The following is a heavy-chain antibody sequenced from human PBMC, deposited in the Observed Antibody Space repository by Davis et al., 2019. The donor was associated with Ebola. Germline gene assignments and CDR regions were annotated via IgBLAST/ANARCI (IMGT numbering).Heavy chain of an antibody. Sequence: PSETLSLTCAVYGGSFSGYYWSWIRQPPGKGLEWIGEINHSGSTKYNPSLKSRVTISVDTSKNQFSLKLSSVTAADTAVYYCARVRSDYVWGSYLDAFDIWGQGTMVTVSS. CDR3: ARVRSDYVWGSYLDAFDI. V-gene: IGHV4-34*01. CDR2: INHSGST. CDR1: GGSFSGYY. J-gene: IGHJ3*02. D-gene: IGHD3-16*01.